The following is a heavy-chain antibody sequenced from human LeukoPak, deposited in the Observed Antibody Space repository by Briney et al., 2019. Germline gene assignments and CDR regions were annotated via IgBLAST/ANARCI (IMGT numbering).Heavy chain of an antibody. CDR1: GFTVSSNY. D-gene: IGHD2-21*01. CDR3: ARDQSGDPYYYGMDV. CDR2: IYSGGST. Sequence: GGSLRLSCAASGFTVSSNYMSWVRQAPGKGLEWVSVIYSGGSTYYADSVKGRFTISRDNSKNTLYLQMNSLRAEDTAVYYCARDQSGDPYYYGMDVWGQGTTVTVSS. V-gene: IGHV3-66*02. J-gene: IGHJ6*02.